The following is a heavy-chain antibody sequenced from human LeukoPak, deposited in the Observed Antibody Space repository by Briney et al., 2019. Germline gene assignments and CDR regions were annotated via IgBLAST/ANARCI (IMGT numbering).Heavy chain of an antibody. CDR1: GYTFTGYD. V-gene: IGHV1-8*01. CDR3: ARSYRLSGGSWGEGY. D-gene: IGHD2-15*01. Sequence: ASVKVSCKASGYTFTGYDINWVRQATGQGLEWMGWMNPNSGNTGYAQKFQGRVTMTRNTSISTAYMELSSLRSEDTAVYYCARSYRLSGGSWGEGYWGQGTLVTVSS. CDR2: MNPNSGNT. J-gene: IGHJ4*02.